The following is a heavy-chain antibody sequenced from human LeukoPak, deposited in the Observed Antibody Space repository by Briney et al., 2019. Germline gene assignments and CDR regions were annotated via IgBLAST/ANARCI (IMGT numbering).Heavy chain of an antibody. CDR1: VYTFTSYG. CDR2: ISAYNGNT. CDR3: ARGGGQWLGSPFDY. Sequence: ASVKLSCKASVYTFTSYGISWVRQAPGQGLDWMGWISAYNGNTNYAKKLQGRVTMTTDTYTSTAYMELRSLRSDDTVVYYGARGGGQWLGSPFDYWGQGTLVTVSS. D-gene: IGHD6-19*01. V-gene: IGHV1-18*01. J-gene: IGHJ4*02.